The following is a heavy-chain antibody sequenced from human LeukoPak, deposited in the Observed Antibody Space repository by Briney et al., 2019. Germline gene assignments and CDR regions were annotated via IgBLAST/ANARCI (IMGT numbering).Heavy chain of an antibody. CDR2: IKQDGSEK. CDR3: AKDSYSGTTWDAFDI. CDR1: GFTLSSYW. V-gene: IGHV3-7*03. J-gene: IGHJ3*02. D-gene: IGHD1-26*01. Sequence: GGSLRLSCAASGFTLSSYWMSWVRQAPGKGLEWVANIKQDGSEKYYVDSVKGRFTISRDNAKNTLYLQMNSLRAEDTAVYYCAKDSYSGTTWDAFDIWGQGTMVTVSS.